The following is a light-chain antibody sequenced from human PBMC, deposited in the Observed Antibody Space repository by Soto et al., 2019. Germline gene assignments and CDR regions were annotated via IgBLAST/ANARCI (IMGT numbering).Light chain of an antibody. V-gene: IGKV1-12*02. CDR3: QQANSFPFT. CDR2: AAS. CDR1: QIIGSW. J-gene: IGKJ3*01. Sequence: DIQMTQSPSSVSASIGDRVTITCRASQIIGSWLAWYQQKPGRAPTLLIYAASSLQSGAPSRFSGSGSGTDFTLTITSLQAEDSATYYCQQANSFPFTFGPGTKVDIK.